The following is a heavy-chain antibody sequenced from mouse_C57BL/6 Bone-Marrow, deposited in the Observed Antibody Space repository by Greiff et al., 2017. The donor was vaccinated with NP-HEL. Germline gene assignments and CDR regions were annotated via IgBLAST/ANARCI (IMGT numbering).Heavy chain of an antibody. Sequence: EVKVVESGPELVKPGASVKIPCKASGYTFTDYNMDWVKQSPGKSLEWIGDINPNNGGTIYNQKFKGKATLTVDKASSTAYMELRSLTSEDTAVYYCARYYYGSSFDYWGQGTTLTVSS. CDR3: ARYYYGSSFDY. CDR2: INPNNGGT. CDR1: GYTFTDYN. D-gene: IGHD1-1*01. V-gene: IGHV1-18*01. J-gene: IGHJ2*01.